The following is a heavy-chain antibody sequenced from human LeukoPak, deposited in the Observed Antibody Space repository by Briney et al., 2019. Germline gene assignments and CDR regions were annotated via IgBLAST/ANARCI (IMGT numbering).Heavy chain of an antibody. J-gene: IGHJ4*02. Sequence: ASVTVSCTASGYTFTSYYMHWVRQAPGQGLGWMGIINPSGGSTSYAQKFQGRVTMTRDTSTSTVYMELSSLRSEDTAVYYCASSTVTTAALDYWGQGTLVTVSS. CDR1: GYTFTSYY. CDR3: ASSTVTTAALDY. D-gene: IGHD4-11*01. V-gene: IGHV1-46*01. CDR2: INPSGGST.